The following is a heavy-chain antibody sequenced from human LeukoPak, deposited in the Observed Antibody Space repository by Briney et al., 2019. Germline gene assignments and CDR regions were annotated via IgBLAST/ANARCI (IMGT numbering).Heavy chain of an antibody. J-gene: IGHJ4*02. D-gene: IGHD1-26*01. V-gene: IGHV1-18*01. CDR1: GYTFTSYG. CDR2: IRAYNGKT. Sequence: ASVKVFCKASGYTFTSYGISWVRQAPGQGLEWMGWIRAYNGKTNYAQKLQGRDTMTKETYTSTAYMELRSLRSGDTAVYYCARDGGKVGATGPFDFWGQGTLVNVPS. CDR3: ARDGGKVGATGPFDF.